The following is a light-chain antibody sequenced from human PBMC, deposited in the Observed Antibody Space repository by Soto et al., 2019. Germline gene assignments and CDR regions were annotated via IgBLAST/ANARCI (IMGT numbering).Light chain of an antibody. CDR1: QVISSW. Sequence: DIQMTQSPSSVSASVGDRGTITCRASQVISSWLAWYQQKPGKAPKLLIYAASSLQSGVPSRFSGSGSGTDFTLTINSLQPEDFATYYCQQANSFPPGLTFGPGTSVDIK. V-gene: IGKV1-12*01. J-gene: IGKJ3*01. CDR3: QQANSFPPGLT. CDR2: AAS.